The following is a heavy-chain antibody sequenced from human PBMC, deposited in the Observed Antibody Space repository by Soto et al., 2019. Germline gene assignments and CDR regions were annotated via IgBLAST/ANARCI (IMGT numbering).Heavy chain of an antibody. CDR3: ARGLVVRGVIITDYYYYYGMDV. J-gene: IGHJ6*02. V-gene: IGHV4-34*01. Sequence: QVQLQQWGAGLLKPSETLSLTCAVYGGSFSGYYWSWIRQPPGKGLEWIGEINHSGSTNYNPSLKRRVTISVDTSKNQFSLKLSSVTAADTAVYYCARGLVVRGVIITDYYYYYGMDVWGQGTTVTVSS. D-gene: IGHD3-10*01. CDR2: INHSGST. CDR1: GGSFSGYY.